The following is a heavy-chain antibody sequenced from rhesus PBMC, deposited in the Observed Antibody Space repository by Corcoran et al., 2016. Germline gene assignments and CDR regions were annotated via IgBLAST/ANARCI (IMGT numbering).Heavy chain of an antibody. Sequence: QVQLQEPGPGLVKPSETLPLTGAVSGASISSDFWSWIRQAPGQGLELIGRIYGRCGATAYHPSLKTRVTISIDTSKNQFSLKLNSVTAADTAVYYCARARTWNNWEDWGQGVLVTVSS. V-gene: IGHV4S2*01. CDR1: GASISSDF. CDR2: IYGRCGAT. D-gene: IGHD1-20*01. J-gene: IGHJ4*01. CDR3: ARARTWNNWED.